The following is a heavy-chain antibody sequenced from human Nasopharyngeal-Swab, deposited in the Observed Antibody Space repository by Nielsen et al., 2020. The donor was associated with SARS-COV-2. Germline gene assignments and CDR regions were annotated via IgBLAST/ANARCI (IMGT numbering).Heavy chain of an antibody. Sequence: ASVKVSCKASGYTFTGYYMHWVRQAPGQGLEWMGWTNPNSGGTNYAQKFQGRVTMTRNTSISTAYMELSSLRSEDTAVYYCARGDYYYYYGMDVWGQGTTVTVSS. CDR2: TNPNSGGT. D-gene: IGHD3-16*01. J-gene: IGHJ6*02. CDR3: ARGDYYYYYGMDV. CDR1: GYTFTGYY. V-gene: IGHV1-2*02.